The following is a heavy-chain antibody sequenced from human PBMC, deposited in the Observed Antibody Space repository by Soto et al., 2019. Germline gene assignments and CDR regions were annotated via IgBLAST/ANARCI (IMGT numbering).Heavy chain of an antibody. CDR2: ITTTSGTK. J-gene: IGHJ4*02. CDR3: ARDALLVATTFDL. CDR1: GFTFSRYS. Sequence: LRLSCAASGFTFSRYSMNWVRQAPGRGLEWVSYITTTSGTKYYADSVKGRFTISRDNAKNLMYLEMNGLRVEDTAVYFCARDALLVATTFDLWGQGTLVTVSS. V-gene: IGHV3-48*01. D-gene: IGHD5-12*01.